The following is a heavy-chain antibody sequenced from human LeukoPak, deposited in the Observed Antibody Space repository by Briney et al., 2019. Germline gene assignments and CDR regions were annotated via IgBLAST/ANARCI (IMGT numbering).Heavy chain of an antibody. V-gene: IGHV1-18*01. CDR3: ARSTAGVGGAAAGKDY. Sequence: GASVKVSCKASGYTFTSYGISWVRQAPGQGLEWMGWISAYNGNTNYAQKLQGRVTMTTDTSTSTAYMELRSLRSDDTAVYYCARSTAGVGGAAAGKDYWGQGTLVTVSS. CDR1: GYTFTSYG. D-gene: IGHD6-13*01. J-gene: IGHJ4*02. CDR2: ISAYNGNT.